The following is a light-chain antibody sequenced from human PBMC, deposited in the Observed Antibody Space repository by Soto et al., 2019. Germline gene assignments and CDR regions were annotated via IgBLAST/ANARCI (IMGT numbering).Light chain of an antibody. V-gene: IGKV1-39*01. CDR2: TAS. J-gene: IGKJ4*01. CDR1: QNIATY. CDR3: QQSYHTPLT. Sequence: DIQMTQSPSSLSASVGDRVTITCRASQNIATYLNWYQQTPGKAPKLLIYTASTLQSGVSSRFSGSGSGTDFTLSISSRQPEDFATFYCQQSYHTPLTFGGGTKVEI.